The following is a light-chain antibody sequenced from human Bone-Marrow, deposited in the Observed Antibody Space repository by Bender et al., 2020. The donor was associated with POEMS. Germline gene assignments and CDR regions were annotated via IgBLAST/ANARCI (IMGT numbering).Light chain of an antibody. Sequence: QSALTQPASVSGSPGQSITLSCTGTGTTLGNYNVVSWYQQHPGEAPKLIIYEGGERPSGVSNRFSVSKSGNTASLTISGLQAEDEAHYYCCSSAHNTFNWVFGGGTKLTVL. CDR1: GTTLGNYNV. V-gene: IGLV2-23*01. CDR2: EGG. CDR3: CSSAHNTFNWV. J-gene: IGLJ3*02.